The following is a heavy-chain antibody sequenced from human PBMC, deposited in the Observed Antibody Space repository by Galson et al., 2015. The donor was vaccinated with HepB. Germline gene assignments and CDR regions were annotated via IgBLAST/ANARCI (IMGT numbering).Heavy chain of an antibody. CDR3: ARDSKATPTFYYYYGMDI. V-gene: IGHV3-30*04. CDR2: ISYDGKKR. D-gene: IGHD2-15*01. J-gene: IGHJ6*02. CDR1: GFTFSYYS. Sequence: SLRLSCAASGFTFSYYSMHWVRQAPGRGLEWVALISYDGKKRHHTDSVKGRFTISRDNSKNTVYLQMDTLRAEDTAVDYCARDSKATPTFYYYYGMDIWGQGTTVTVSS.